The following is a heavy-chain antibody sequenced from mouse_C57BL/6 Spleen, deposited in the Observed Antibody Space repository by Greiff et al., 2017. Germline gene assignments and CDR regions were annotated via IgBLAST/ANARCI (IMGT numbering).Heavy chain of an antibody. J-gene: IGHJ2*01. Sequence: FQLQQSGPELVKPGASVKISCKASGYSFTSYYIHWVKQRPGQGLEWIGWIYPGSGNTKYNEKFKGKATLTADTSSSTAYMQLSSLTSEDSAVYYCARDEYYYGSSYGNYFDYWGQGTTLTVSS. D-gene: IGHD1-1*01. CDR2: IYPGSGNT. V-gene: IGHV1-66*01. CDR3: ARDEYYYGSSYGNYFDY. CDR1: GYSFTSYY.